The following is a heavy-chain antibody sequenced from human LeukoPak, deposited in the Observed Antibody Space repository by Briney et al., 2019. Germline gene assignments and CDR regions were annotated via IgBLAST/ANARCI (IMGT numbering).Heavy chain of an antibody. CDR3: ARGMWFDTLFSTFDV. V-gene: IGHV4-4*02. J-gene: IGHJ3*01. CDR2: IYHTGST. D-gene: IGHD3-10*01. CDR1: GFTFSSYAM. Sequence: GSLRLSCAASGFTFSSYAMSWVRQTPEKGLEWIGEIYHTGSTNYNPSVESRVTISIDKSKNQFSLMLKSVTAADTALYYCARGMWFDTLFSTFDVWGQGTMVSVSS.